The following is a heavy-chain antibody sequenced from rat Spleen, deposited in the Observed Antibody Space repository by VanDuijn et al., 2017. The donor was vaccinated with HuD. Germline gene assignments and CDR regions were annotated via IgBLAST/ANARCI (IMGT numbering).Heavy chain of an antibody. Sequence: EVKLVESGGGLVQPGRSLKLSCAASGFNFNDYWMGWVRQAPGKGLEWIGEINQDSRTIKYIPYLKDKITISRDNAQKTLYLQMNKLGSEDTAIYYCVREERGVDYWGQGVMVTVSS. J-gene: IGHJ2*01. CDR1: GFNFNDYW. CDR2: INQDSRTI. V-gene: IGHV4-2*01. CDR3: VREERGVDY.